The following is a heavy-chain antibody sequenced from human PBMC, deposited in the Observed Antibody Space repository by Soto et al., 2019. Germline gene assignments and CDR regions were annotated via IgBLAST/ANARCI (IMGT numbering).Heavy chain of an antibody. D-gene: IGHD3-3*01. V-gene: IGHV3-30-3*01. CDR3: ARVQVFGVITTLEYFGMDV. CDR2: ISYDGSNK. J-gene: IGHJ6*02. Sequence: PGGSLRLSCGASGFIFSNYAVHWVRQAPGKGLEWVTFISYDGSNKFYADSVKGRFTISRDNSKNTLYLQMNSLTTEDTAIYYCARVQVFGVITTLEYFGMDVWGQGTTVTVSS. CDR1: GFIFSNYA.